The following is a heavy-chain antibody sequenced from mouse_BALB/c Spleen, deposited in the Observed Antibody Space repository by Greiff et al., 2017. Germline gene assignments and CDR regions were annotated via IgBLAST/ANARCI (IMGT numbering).Heavy chain of an antibody. Sequence: QLQQSGAELVKPGASVKLSCTASGFNIKDTYMHWVKQRPEQGLEWIGRIDPANGNTKYDPKFQGKATITADTSSNTAYLQLSSLTSEDTAVYYCARGDYDGDYAMDYWGQGTSVTVSS. D-gene: IGHD2-4*01. V-gene: IGHV14-3*02. CDR3: ARGDYDGDYAMDY. CDR1: GFNIKDTY. CDR2: IDPANGNT. J-gene: IGHJ4*01.